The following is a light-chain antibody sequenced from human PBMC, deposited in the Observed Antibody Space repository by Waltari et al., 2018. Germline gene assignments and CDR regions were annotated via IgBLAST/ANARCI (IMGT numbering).Light chain of an antibody. CDR2: GES. CDR3: QQYNNWPPLT. Sequence: EIVMTQSPATLSVSPGERATLSCRASQSVSSNLAWYQQQPGQAPRLLIYGESTRATGIPARFSGSGSGTEFTLTISSLQSEYFAVYYCQQYNNWPPLTFGGGTKVEIK. CDR1: QSVSSN. V-gene: IGKV3-15*01. J-gene: IGKJ4*01.